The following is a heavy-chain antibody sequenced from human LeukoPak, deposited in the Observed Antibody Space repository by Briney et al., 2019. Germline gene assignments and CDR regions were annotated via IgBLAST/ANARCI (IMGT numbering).Heavy chain of an antibody. J-gene: IGHJ4*02. CDR3: AKGRWLQLPRYFDY. CDR2: SSGSGGVT. D-gene: IGHD5-24*01. CDR1: GFTFSNYG. V-gene: IGHV3-23*01. Sequence: GGSLRLSCAASGFTFSNYGMHWVRQAPDKGLEWVSGSSGSGGVTYYADSVKGRFTISRDNPKNTLYLQMNSLTAEDTAVYYCAKGRWLQLPRYFDYWGQGTLVTVSS.